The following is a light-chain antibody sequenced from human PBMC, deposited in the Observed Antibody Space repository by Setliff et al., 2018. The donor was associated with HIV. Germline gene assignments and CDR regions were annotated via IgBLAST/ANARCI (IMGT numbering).Light chain of an antibody. CDR3: AAWDDSLSGFV. CDR2: GNN. V-gene: IGLV1-44*01. J-gene: IGLJ1*01. Sequence: QSALAQPPSASATPGQRVTISCSGSNSNIGSRAVNWYQKLPGTAPKLLIYGNNQRPSGVPDRFSGSQSGTSASLAISGLQSEDEADYYCAAWDDSLSGFVFGTGTKVTVL. CDR1: NSNIGSRA.